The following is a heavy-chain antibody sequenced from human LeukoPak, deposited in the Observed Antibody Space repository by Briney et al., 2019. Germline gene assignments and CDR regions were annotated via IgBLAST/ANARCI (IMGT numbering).Heavy chain of an antibody. J-gene: IGHJ4*02. CDR2: INPNSGGT. CDR1: GYTFTGYY. CDR3: ATPLPRFGELSLYQAPFDY. V-gene: IGHV1-2*02. Sequence: ASVKVSCKASGYTFTGYYMHWVRQAPGQGLEWMGWINPNSGGTNYAQKFQGRVTMTRDTSISTAYMGLSRLRSDDTAVYYCATPLPRFGELSLYQAPFDYWGQGTLVTVSS. D-gene: IGHD3-16*02.